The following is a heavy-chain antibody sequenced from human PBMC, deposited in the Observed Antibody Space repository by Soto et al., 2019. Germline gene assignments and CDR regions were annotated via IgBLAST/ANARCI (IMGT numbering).Heavy chain of an antibody. CDR1: GFIFRDYS. J-gene: IGHJ4*02. D-gene: IGHD2-2*01. Sequence: EVQLVESGGGLVQSGESLRLSCAASGFIFRDYSMNWVRQTPGKGLEWIAHIAGGGVPTYYADSVKGRFTISRDRGKNFLYLQMNGLKGDDSGIYYXTRASSYAFDYWGQGALVTVSS. CDR3: TRASSYAFDY. V-gene: IGHV3-48*01. CDR2: IAGGGVPT.